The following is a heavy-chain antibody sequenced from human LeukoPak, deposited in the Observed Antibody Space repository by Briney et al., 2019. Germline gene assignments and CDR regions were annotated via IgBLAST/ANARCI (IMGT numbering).Heavy chain of an antibody. CDR2: IYTSGST. CDR3: ARVVVVAATQWFDP. J-gene: IGHJ5*02. D-gene: IGHD2-15*01. V-gene: IGHV4-4*07. CDR1: GGSISSYY. Sequence: SETLSLTCTVSGGSISSYYWSWIRQPAGKGLEWIGRIYTSGSTNYNPSLKSRVTMSVDTSKNQFSLKLSSVTAADTAVYYCARVVVVAATQWFDPWGQGTLVTVSS.